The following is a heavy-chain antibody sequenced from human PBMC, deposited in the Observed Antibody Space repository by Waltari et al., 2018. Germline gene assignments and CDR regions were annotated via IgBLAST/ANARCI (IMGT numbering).Heavy chain of an antibody. V-gene: IGHV4-59*11. CDR3: ARDRSPSMVRGVIIHAFDI. CDR2: IYYSGST. D-gene: IGHD3-10*01. J-gene: IGHJ3*02. Sequence: QVQLQKSGPGLVKLSETLSLTCTVSGGSISSHYWSWIRQPPGKGLEWIGYIYYSGSTNYNPSLKSRVTISVDTSKNQFSLKLSSVTAADTAVYYCARDRSPSMVRGVIIHAFDIWGQGTMVTVSS. CDR1: GGSISSHY.